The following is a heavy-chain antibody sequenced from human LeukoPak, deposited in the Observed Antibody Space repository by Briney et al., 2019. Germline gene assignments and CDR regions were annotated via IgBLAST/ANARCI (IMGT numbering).Heavy chain of an antibody. V-gene: IGHV4-34*01. J-gene: IGHJ3*02. Sequence: SQTRSLTCAVYGRSFSGYYCSWIRQPPGKGREWSGEINHSGSANYNPSLKSRVTISVDTSKNKFSLKLSSVTAADTAVYYCARGPWPFDIWGQGTMVTVSS. CDR1: GRSFSGYY. CDR2: INHSGSA. CDR3: ARGPWPFDI.